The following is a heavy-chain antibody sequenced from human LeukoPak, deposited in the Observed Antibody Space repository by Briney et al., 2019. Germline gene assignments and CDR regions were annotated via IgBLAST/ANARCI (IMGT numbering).Heavy chain of an antibody. CDR2: INPNSGGT. CDR3: ARIWNRRYYFDY. Sequence: ASVTVSCKASGYTFTGYYMHWVRQAPGQGLEWMGWINPNSGGTNYAQKFQGRVTMTRDTSISTAYMELSRLRSDDTAVYYCARIWNRRYYFDYWGQGTLVTVSS. D-gene: IGHD1-14*01. CDR1: GYTFTGYY. V-gene: IGHV1-2*02. J-gene: IGHJ4*02.